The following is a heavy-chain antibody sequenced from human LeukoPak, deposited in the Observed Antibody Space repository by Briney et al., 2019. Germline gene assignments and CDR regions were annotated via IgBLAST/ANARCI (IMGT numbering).Heavy chain of an antibody. V-gene: IGHV1-18*01. CDR2: ISAYNGNT. J-gene: IGHJ4*02. CDR1: GYTFTSYG. CDR3: ARDSKSYDSSGYTSFDY. Sequence: GASVKVSCKASGYTFTSYGISWVRQAPGQGLEWMGWISAYNGNTNYAQKLQGRVTMTRNTSISTAYMELSSLRSEDTAVYYCARDSKSYDSSGYTSFDYWGQGTLVTVSS. D-gene: IGHD3-22*01.